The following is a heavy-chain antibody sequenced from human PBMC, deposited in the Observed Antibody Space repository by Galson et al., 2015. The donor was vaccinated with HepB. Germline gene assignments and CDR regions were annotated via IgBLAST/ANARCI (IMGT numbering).Heavy chain of an antibody. V-gene: IGHV1-46*01. CDR3: ARGPGGSSWHRRFYYYYYYMDV. CDR2: INPSGGST. Sequence: SVKVSCKASGYTFTSYYMHWVRQAPGQGLEWMGIINPSGGSTSYAQKFQGRVTMTRDTSTSTVYMELSSLRSEDTAVYYCARGPGGSSWHRRFYYYYYYMDVWGKGTTVTVSS. CDR1: GYTFTSYY. J-gene: IGHJ6*03. D-gene: IGHD6-13*01.